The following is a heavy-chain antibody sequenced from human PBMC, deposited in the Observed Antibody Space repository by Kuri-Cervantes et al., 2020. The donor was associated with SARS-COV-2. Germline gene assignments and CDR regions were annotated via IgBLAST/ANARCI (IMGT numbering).Heavy chain of an antibody. D-gene: IGHD1-26*01. J-gene: IGHJ4*02. V-gene: IGHV3-74*01. CDR1: GFTFSGHW. Sequence: GGSLRLSCAASGFTFSGHWIHWVRQAPGKGLVWVSRINPDGSYTNNADSVKGRFTLSRDNAKNMLFLQMNSLRAEDTAVYYCAKPSRFTGSQPFDYWGQGTLVTVSS. CDR3: AKPSRFTGSQPFDY. CDR2: INPDGSYT.